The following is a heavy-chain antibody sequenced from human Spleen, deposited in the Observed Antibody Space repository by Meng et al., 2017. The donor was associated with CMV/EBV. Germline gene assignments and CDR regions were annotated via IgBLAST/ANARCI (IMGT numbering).Heavy chain of an antibody. Sequence: GESLKISCAASGFTFSSYWMHWVRQAPGKGLVWVSRINSDGSSTSYADSVKGRFTISRDNSKNTLYLQINSLRAGDTAVYYCAKDRLRFYFWGQGTLVTVSS. D-gene: IGHD6-6*01. CDR1: GFTFSSYW. J-gene: IGHJ5*01. CDR3: AKDRLRFYF. CDR2: INSDGSST. V-gene: IGHV3-74*01.